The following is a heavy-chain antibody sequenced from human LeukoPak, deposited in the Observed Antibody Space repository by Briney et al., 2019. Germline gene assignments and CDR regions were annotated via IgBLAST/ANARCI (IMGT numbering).Heavy chain of an antibody. CDR1: GLTFSSYA. D-gene: IGHD3-22*01. Sequence: GGSLRLSCAASGLTFSSYAMSWVRQAPGKGLEWVSAISGSGGSTYYADSVKGRFTISRDNSKNTLYLQMNSLRAEDAAVYYCAKGNYHDSSGYLYYFDYWGQGTLVTVSS. J-gene: IGHJ4*02. V-gene: IGHV3-23*01. CDR2: ISGSGGST. CDR3: AKGNYHDSSGYLYYFDY.